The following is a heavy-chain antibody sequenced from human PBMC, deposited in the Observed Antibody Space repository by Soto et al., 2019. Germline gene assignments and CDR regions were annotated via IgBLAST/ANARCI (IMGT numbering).Heavy chain of an antibody. CDR1: GFTLSSYN. D-gene: IGHD6-13*01. Sequence: EVQLVESGGGLVQPGGSLRLSCAASGFTLSSYNMNWVRQAPGKGLEWVSYISGSSDTIYYADSVKGRFTISRDNAKNSLDLQMDSLKDEDPAVYYWARDHGGSTWFMGSLYYFGVDVWGQGTTVNVSS. J-gene: IGHJ6*02. V-gene: IGHV3-48*02. CDR2: ISGSSDTI. CDR3: ARDHGGSTWFMGSLYYFGVDV.